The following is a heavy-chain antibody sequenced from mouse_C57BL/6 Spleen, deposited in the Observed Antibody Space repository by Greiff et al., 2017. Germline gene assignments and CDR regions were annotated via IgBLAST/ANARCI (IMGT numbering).Heavy chain of an antibody. J-gene: IGHJ4*01. Sequence: VQLQQPGAELVRPGSSVKLSCKASGYTFTSYWMDWVKQRPGQGLEWIGNIYPSDSETHYNQKFKDKATLTVDKSSSTAYMQLSSLTSEDSAVYYCAREYGNYGGDYAMDYWGQGTSVTVSS. CDR3: AREYGNYGGDYAMDY. V-gene: IGHV1-61*01. CDR2: IYPSDSET. CDR1: GYTFTSYW. D-gene: IGHD2-1*01.